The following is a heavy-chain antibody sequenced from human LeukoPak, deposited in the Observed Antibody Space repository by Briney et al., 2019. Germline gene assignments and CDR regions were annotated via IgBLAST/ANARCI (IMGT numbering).Heavy chain of an antibody. CDR3: ARDINYDFWSGYYTSYYYGMDV. CDR2: ISYDGSNK. V-gene: IGHV3-30-3*01. J-gene: IGHJ6*02. CDR1: GFTFSSYA. Sequence: PGGSLRLSCAASGFTFSSYAMHWVRQAPGKGLEWVAVISYDGSNKYYADSVKGRFTISRDNSKNTLYLQMNSLRAEDTAVYYCARDINYDFWSGYYTSYYYGMDVWGQGTTVTVSS. D-gene: IGHD3-3*01.